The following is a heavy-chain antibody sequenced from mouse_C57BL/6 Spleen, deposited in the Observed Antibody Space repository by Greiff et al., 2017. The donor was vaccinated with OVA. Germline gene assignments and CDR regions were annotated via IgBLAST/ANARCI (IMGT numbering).Heavy chain of an antibody. CDR2: IYPGDGDT. CDR3: AREDYGSSPFAY. V-gene: IGHV1-80*01. J-gene: IGHJ3*01. CDR1: GYAFSSYW. D-gene: IGHD1-1*01. Sequence: VKLQESGAELVKPGASVKISCKASGYAFSSYWMNWVKQRPGKGLEWIGQIYPGDGDTNYNGKFKGKATLTADKSSSTAYMQLSSLTSEDSAVYFCAREDYGSSPFAYWGQGTLVTVSA.